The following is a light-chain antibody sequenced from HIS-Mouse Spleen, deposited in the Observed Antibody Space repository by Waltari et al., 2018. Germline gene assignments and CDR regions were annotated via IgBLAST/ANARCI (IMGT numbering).Light chain of an antibody. CDR1: SSYVGRSNL. CDR2: EGS. Sequence: QSALTQPASVSGSPGQSITISCTGTSSYVGRSNLVPWYQQHPGKAPKLMIYEGSKRPSGVSNRFSGSKSGNTASLTISGLQAEDEADYYCCSYAGSSTSVVFGGGTKLTVL. V-gene: IGLV2-23*01. CDR3: CSYAGSSTSVV. J-gene: IGLJ2*01.